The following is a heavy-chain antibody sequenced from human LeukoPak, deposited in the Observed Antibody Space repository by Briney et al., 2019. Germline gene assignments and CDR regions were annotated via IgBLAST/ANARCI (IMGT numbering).Heavy chain of an antibody. J-gene: IGHJ6*03. CDR3: ARGIRELGPTKYYYYMDV. CDR2: INTNTGNP. Sequence: ASVKVSCKASGYTFTSYAMNWVRQAPGQGLEWMGWINTNTGNPTYAQGFTGRFVFSLDTSVSTAYLQISSLKAEDTAVYYCARGIRELGPTKYYYYMDVWGKGTTVTVSS. CDR1: GYTFTSYA. V-gene: IGHV7-4-1*02. D-gene: IGHD1-26*01.